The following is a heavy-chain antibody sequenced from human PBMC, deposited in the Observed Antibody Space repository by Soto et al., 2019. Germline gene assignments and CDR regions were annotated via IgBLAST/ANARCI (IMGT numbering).Heavy chain of an antibody. CDR2: ISGSGGST. CDR3: AKDLHSRPLATELDAFDI. V-gene: IGHV3-23*01. Sequence: LRLSCAASGFTFSSYAMSWVRQAPGKGLEWVSAISGSGGSTYYADSVKGRFTISRDNSKNTLYLQMNSLRAEDTAVYYCAKDLHSRPLATELDAFDIWGQGTMVTVSS. J-gene: IGHJ3*02. CDR1: GFTFSSYA. D-gene: IGHD5-12*01.